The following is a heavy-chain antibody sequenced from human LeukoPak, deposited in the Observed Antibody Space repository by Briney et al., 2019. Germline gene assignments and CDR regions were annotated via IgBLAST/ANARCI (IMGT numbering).Heavy chain of an antibody. J-gene: IGHJ3*02. CDR1: GYTFTSYY. Sequence: ASVKVSCKASGYTFTSYYMHWVRQAPGQGLEWMGIIDPSGGSTSYAQKFQGRVTMTRDTSTSTVYMELSSLRSEDTAVYYCAREGGSTSRGGAFDIWGQGTMVTVSS. CDR2: IDPSGGST. CDR3: AREGGSTSRGGAFDI. V-gene: IGHV1-46*01. D-gene: IGHD2-2*01.